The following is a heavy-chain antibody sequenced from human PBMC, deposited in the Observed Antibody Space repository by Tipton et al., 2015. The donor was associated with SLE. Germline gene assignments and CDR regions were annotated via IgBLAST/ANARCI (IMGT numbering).Heavy chain of an antibody. V-gene: IGHV4-34*01. CDR1: GEALVGDY. Sequence: GEALVGDYWTWIRQSPGKGLEWIGEIKHSGYTYYNPSLKSRVTISLDRTKNQFSLKVRSATAADTAVYYCARGARGNSYGSDEDFDYWGQGTLVTVSS. CDR2: IKHSGYT. CDR3: ARGARGNSYGSDEDFDY. D-gene: IGHD5-18*01. J-gene: IGHJ4*02.